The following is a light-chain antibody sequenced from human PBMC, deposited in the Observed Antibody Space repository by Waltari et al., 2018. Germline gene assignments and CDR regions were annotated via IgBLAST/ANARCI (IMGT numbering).Light chain of an antibody. Sequence: DIQLTQSPSSLSASVGDRVTITCRAIQRIDTHLNWYQQKPGKAPQLLIYGASTLQSGVPSRFSGSGSGAEFTLTISSLQPEDIATFSCQESYSTLYTFGQGTKVEIK. CDR3: QESYSTLYT. CDR2: GAS. V-gene: IGKV1-39*01. J-gene: IGKJ2*01. CDR1: QRIDTH.